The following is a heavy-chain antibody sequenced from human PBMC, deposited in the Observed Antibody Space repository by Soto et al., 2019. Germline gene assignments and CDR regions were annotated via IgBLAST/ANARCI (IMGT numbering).Heavy chain of an antibody. CDR3: ARMGYYFYSTNHDPI. CDR1: GFPLSNARMG. J-gene: IGHJ3*02. Sequence: QVTLKESGPVLVKPPETLTLTCTVSGFPLSNARMGVTWIRQPPGKVLEWLAHIFSNDEKTYSPSLKSRLSIYKETSKNQVVLTMSNLDPMDTATYYCARMGYYFYSTNHDPIWGQGTMVTVSS. V-gene: IGHV2-26*01. D-gene: IGHD3-22*01. CDR2: IFSNDEK.